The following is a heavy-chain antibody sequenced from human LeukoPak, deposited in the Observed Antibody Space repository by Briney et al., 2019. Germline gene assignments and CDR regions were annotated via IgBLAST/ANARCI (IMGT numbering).Heavy chain of an antibody. CDR3: AQLDFWSGYTYFDY. V-gene: IGHV3-48*01. CDR2: ISSSSSTI. J-gene: IGHJ4*02. D-gene: IGHD3-3*01. CDR1: GFTFSSYS. Sequence: PGGSLRLSCAASGFTFSSYSMNWVRQAPGKGLEWVSYISSSSSTIYYADSVKGRFTISRDNAKNSLYLQMNSLRAEDTAVYYCAQLDFWSGYTYFDYWGRGTLVTVSS.